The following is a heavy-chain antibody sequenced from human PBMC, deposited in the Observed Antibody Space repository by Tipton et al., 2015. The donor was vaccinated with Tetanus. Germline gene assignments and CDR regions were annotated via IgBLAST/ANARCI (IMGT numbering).Heavy chain of an antibody. CDR3: ARDPGGVSDY. CDR1: GGSISSYY. CDR2: TYYSGST. J-gene: IGHJ4*02. Sequence: TLSLTCTVSGGSISSYYWSWIRQPPGKGLEWIGYTYYSGSTNYNPSLKSRVTISVDTSKNQFSLKLSSVTAADTAVYYCARDPGGVSDYWGQGTLVTVSS. D-gene: IGHD3-16*01. V-gene: IGHV4-59*01.